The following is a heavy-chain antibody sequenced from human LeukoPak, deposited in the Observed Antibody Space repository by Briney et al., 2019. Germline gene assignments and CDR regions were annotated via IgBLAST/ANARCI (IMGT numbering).Heavy chain of an antibody. V-gene: IGHV3-7*03. J-gene: IGHJ4*02. CDR3: ARTWYSSGWLFDY. D-gene: IGHD6-19*01. CDR1: GFTFSSYW. Sequence: GGSLRLSCAASGFTFSSYWMSWVRQAPGKGLEWVANIKQDGSEKYYVDSVKGRFTISRDNAKKSLYLQMNSLRAEDTAVYYCARTWYSSGWLFDYWGQETLVTVSS. CDR2: IKQDGSEK.